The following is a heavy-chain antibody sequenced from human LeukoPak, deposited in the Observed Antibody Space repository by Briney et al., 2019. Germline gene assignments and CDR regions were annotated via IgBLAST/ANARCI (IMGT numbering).Heavy chain of an antibody. J-gene: IGHJ4*02. Sequence: GGSLKISCKGSGYSFTSYWIGWVRQMPGKGLEWMGIIYPGDSDTRYSPSFQGQVTISADKSISTAYLQWSSLKASDTAMYYCASRYCSGGSCYSGSWNYWGQGTLVTVSS. CDR1: GYSFTSYW. CDR3: ASRYCSGGSCYSGSWNY. CDR2: IYPGDSDT. V-gene: IGHV5-51*01. D-gene: IGHD2-15*01.